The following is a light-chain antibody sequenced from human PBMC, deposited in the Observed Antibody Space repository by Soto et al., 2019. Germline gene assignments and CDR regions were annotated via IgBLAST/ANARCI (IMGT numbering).Light chain of an antibody. CDR1: SSDVGGYNY. CDR2: DVS. CDR3: SSYTSSSTLDV. Sequence: QSALTQPASVSGSPGQSITISCTGTSSDVGGYNYVSWYQQHPGKAPKLMIYDVSNRPSGVSNRFSGSKSGNTASLTISGLQAEDEADYYCSSYTSSSTLDVFGTGTKATLL. J-gene: IGLJ1*01. V-gene: IGLV2-14*01.